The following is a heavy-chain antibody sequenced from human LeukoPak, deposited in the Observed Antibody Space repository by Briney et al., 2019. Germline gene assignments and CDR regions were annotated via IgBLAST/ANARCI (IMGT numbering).Heavy chain of an antibody. CDR3: ARGVPNSSGYFDY. CDR2: ISSSSSYI. J-gene: IGHJ4*02. V-gene: IGHV3-21*01. Sequence: GGSLRLSCAASGFTFSSYSMNWVRQAPGKGLEWISSISSSSSYIYYADSVKGRFTISRDNAKNSLYLQMNSLRAEDTAVYYCARGVPNSSGYFDYWGQGTLVTVSS. D-gene: IGHD3-22*01. CDR1: GFTFSSYS.